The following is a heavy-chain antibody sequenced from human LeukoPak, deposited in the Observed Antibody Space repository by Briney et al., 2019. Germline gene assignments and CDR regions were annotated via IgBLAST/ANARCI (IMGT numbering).Heavy chain of an antibody. Sequence: GGSLRLSCAASGFTFSSYWMSWVRQAPGKGLEWVANIKQDGSEKYYVDSVKGRFTISRDNAKNSLYLQMNSLRAEDTAVYYCARDPEGDFWSGYSDYWGQGTLVTVSS. D-gene: IGHD3-3*01. CDR3: ARDPEGDFWSGYSDY. CDR2: IKQDGSEK. J-gene: IGHJ4*02. V-gene: IGHV3-7*01. CDR1: GFTFSSYW.